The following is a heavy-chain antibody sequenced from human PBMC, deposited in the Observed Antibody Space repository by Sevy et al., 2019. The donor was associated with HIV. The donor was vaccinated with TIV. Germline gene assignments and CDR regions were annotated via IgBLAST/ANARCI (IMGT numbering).Heavy chain of an antibody. D-gene: IGHD3-10*01. J-gene: IGHJ4*02. Sequence: SETLSLTCTVSGGSISSGDYYWSWIRQPPGKGLEWIGYIYYSGSTYYNPSLKSRVTISVDTSKNQFSLKLSSVTAADTAVDYRARADRITMPVDHWGQGTLVTVSS. V-gene: IGHV4-30-4*01. CDR3: ARADRITMPVDH. CDR2: IYYSGST. CDR1: GGSISSGDYY.